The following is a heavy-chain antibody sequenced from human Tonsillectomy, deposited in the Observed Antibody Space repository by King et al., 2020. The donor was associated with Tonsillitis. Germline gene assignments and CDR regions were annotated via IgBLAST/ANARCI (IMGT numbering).Heavy chain of an antibody. J-gene: IGHJ4*02. CDR2: IYHSGST. D-gene: IGHD3-22*01. V-gene: IGHV4-38-2*01. CDR3: ARDRLGSSGTVDY. CDR1: GYSIRTAYY. Sequence: QLQESGPGLVKPSETLSLTCAVSGYSIRTAYYWGWIRQPPGKGLEWIGSIYHSGSTYYSPSLKGRVTISVDTSKNQFSLKLSSVTAADTGVYYCARDRLGSSGTVDYWGQGTLVTVSS.